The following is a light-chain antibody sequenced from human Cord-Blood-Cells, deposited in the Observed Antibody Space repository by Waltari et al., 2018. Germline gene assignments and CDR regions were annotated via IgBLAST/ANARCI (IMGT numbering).Light chain of an antibody. Sequence: DIQMTQSPSSLSASVGDRVTITCRASQSISSYVNWYQQKPGKAPKLLIYAGSSLQSGVPSRFSGSGSGTDFTLTISSLQPEDFATYYCQQSYSTPPWTFGQGTKLEIK. J-gene: IGKJ2*02. V-gene: IGKV1-39*01. CDR3: QQSYSTPPWT. CDR1: QSISSY. CDR2: AGS.